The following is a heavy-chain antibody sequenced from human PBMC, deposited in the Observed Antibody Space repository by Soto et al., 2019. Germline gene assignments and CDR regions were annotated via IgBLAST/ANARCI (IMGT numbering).Heavy chain of an antibody. CDR1: GGSISSGDYY. D-gene: IGHD3-10*01. CDR2: IYYSGST. CDR3: AREYYGSGIGGQCLVS. Sequence: SETLSLTCTVSGGSISSGDYYWGWIRQPPGKGLEWIGSIYYSGSTYYNPSLKSRVTISVDTSKNQFSMKLSSVTAADTAVYYFAREYYGSGIGGQCLVSWGQGTLVTVS. J-gene: IGHJ5*02. V-gene: IGHV4-39*01.